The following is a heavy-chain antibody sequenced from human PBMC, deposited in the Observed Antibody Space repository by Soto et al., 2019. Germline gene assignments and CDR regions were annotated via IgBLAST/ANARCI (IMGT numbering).Heavy chain of an antibody. CDR1: GGSISSYY. CDR3: ARAYYYDSSAYLTFDY. J-gene: IGHJ4*02. CDR2: IYYSGST. D-gene: IGHD3-22*01. Sequence: QVQLQESGPGLVKPSETLSLTCTVSGGSISSYYWSWIRQPPGKGLEWIGYIYYSGSTNYNPSLKSRVTISVDTSKNQFSLKLSSVTAADTAVYYCARAYYYDSSAYLTFDYWGQGTLVTVSS. V-gene: IGHV4-59*01.